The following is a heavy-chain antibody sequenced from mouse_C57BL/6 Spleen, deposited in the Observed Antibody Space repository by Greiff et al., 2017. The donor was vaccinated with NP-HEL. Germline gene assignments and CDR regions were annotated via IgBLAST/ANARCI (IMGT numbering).Heavy chain of an antibody. Sequence: VQLQQPGAELVKPGASVKLSCKASGYTFTSYWMHWVKQRPGQGLEWIGRIYPGDGDTNYNGKFKGKATLTADKSSSTAYMQLSSLTSEDSAVYFCARMGGNQYYFDYWGQGTTLTVSS. J-gene: IGHJ2*01. D-gene: IGHD2-1*01. CDR1: GYTFTSYW. V-gene: IGHV1-82*01. CDR3: ARMGGNQYYFDY. CDR2: IYPGDGDT.